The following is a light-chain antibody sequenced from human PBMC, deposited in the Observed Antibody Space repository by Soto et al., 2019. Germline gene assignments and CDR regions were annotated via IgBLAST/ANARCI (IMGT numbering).Light chain of an antibody. CDR2: DVS. CDR3: NSYSSTSTVV. J-gene: IGLJ2*01. CDR1: NSDIGAYNY. V-gene: IGLV2-14*01. Sequence: QSVLTQPASVSGSPGQSITISCTGTNSDIGAYNYVSWYQQHPGKVPKLMIYDVSNRPSGVSNRFSGSKSGNMASLTISGLQAEDEADHYCNSYSSTSTVVFGGGTKLTVL.